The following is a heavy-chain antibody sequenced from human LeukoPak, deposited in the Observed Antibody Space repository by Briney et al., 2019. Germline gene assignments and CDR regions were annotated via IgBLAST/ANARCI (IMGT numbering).Heavy chain of an antibody. CDR3: AILPGRYFDWLGAFDI. D-gene: IGHD3-9*01. Sequence: GASVKVSCKASGYTFTSYDINWVRQATGQGLEWMGWMNPNSGNTGYAQKFQGRVTITRNTSISTAYMELSSLRSEDTAVYYCAILPGRYFDWLGAFDIWGQGTMVTVSS. CDR2: MNPNSGNT. CDR1: GYTFTSYD. V-gene: IGHV1-8*03. J-gene: IGHJ3*02.